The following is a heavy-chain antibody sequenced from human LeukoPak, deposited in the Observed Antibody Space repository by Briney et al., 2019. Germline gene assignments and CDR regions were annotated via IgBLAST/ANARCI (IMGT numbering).Heavy chain of an antibody. CDR3: ASRGYYYYGMDV. V-gene: IGHV3-21*01. CDR1: GFSFSTYY. J-gene: IGHJ6*02. CDR2: ISSGSTYI. Sequence: GGSLRLSCAASGFSFSTYYVNWVRQAPGKGLEWVACISSGSTYIFHADSVKGRFTISRDNAKNSLYLQMNSLRAEDTAVYYCASRGYYYYGMDVWGQGTTVTVSS. D-gene: IGHD3-10*01.